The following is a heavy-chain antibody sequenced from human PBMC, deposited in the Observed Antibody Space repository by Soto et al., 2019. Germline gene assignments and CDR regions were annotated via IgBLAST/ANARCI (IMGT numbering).Heavy chain of an antibody. CDR2: IIPILGIA. D-gene: IGHD3-16*02. CDR1: GGTFSSYT. J-gene: IGHJ4*02. V-gene: IGHV1-69*02. CDR3: ARAATIVGPFDY. Sequence: QVPLVQSGAEVKKPGSSVKVSCKASGGTFSSYTISWVRQAPGQGLEWMGRIIPILGIANYAQKFQGRVTITADKSTSTAYMELSSLRSEDTAVYYCARAATIVGPFDYWGQGTLVTVSS.